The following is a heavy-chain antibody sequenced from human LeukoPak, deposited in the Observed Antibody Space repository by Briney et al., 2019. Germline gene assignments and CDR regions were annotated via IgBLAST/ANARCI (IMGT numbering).Heavy chain of an antibody. Sequence: PSETLSLTCAVYGGSFSGYYWSWIRQPPGKGLEWIGEINHSGSTNYNPSLRSRVTISVDTSKNQSSLKLSSVTAADTAVYYCARVYRQWLVYWGQGTLVTVSS. J-gene: IGHJ4*02. D-gene: IGHD6-19*01. CDR2: INHSGST. CDR1: GGSFSGYY. V-gene: IGHV4-34*01. CDR3: ARVYRQWLVY.